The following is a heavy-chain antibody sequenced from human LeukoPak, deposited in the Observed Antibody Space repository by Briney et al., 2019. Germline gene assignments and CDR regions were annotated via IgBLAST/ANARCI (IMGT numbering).Heavy chain of an antibody. V-gene: IGHV3-7*01. CDR3: ARDPWYKWNDVDN. CDR1: GFTFTSYW. J-gene: IGHJ4*02. Sequence: GGSLRLSCAASGFTFTSYWMSWVRQAPGKGLEWVANIKQDGSEKYYVDSVKGRFTISRDNAKNSLYLQMNSLRAEDTAVYYCARDPWYKWNDVDNWGQGTLVTVSS. CDR2: IKQDGSEK. D-gene: IGHD1-1*01.